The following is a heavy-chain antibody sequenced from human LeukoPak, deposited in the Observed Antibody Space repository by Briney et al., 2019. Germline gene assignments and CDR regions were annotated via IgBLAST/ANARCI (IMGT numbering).Heavy chain of an antibody. J-gene: IGHJ4*02. Sequence: GGSLRLSCAASGFTFSSYWMHWVRQAPGKGLVWVARINSDGYSISYADSVKGRFTISRDNTKNTLYLHVNSLRVEDTAIYYCARATAVAGTDQWGQGTLVTVSS. D-gene: IGHD6-19*01. CDR1: GFTFSSYW. V-gene: IGHV3-74*01. CDR2: INSDGYSI. CDR3: ARATAVAGTDQ.